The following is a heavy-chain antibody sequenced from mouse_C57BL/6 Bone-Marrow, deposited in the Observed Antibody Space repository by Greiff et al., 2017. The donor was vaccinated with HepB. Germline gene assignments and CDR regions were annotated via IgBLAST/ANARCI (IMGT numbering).Heavy chain of an antibody. Sequence: VQVVESDAELVKPGASVKISCKVSGYTFTDHTIHWMKQRPEQGLEWIGYIYPRDGSTKYNEKFKGKATLTADKSSSTAYMQLNSLTSEDSAVYICASRYGSSYYAMDYWGQGTSVTVSS. J-gene: IGHJ4*01. CDR3: ASRYGSSYYAMDY. CDR1: GYTFTDHT. D-gene: IGHD1-1*01. CDR2: IYPRDGST. V-gene: IGHV1-78*01.